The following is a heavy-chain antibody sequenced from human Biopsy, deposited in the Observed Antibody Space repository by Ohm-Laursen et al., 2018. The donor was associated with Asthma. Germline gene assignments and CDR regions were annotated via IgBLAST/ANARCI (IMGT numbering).Heavy chain of an antibody. CDR3: VRDGTDDAFDI. J-gene: IGHJ3*02. V-gene: IGHV3-30*01. CDR2: ISKGASTQ. Sequence: SLRLSCSASGFSFSNFAIHWVRQAPGKGPEWVGVISKGASTQDYADPVKGRFTMARDNSKNTLDLQMNSLREEDTAVYYCVRDGTDDAFDIWGQGTVVSVSS. CDR1: GFSFSNFA. D-gene: IGHD1-1*01.